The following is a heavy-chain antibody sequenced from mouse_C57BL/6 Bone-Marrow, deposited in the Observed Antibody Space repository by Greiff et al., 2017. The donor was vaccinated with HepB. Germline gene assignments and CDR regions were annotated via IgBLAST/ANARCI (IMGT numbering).Heavy chain of an antibody. CDR2: IRNKANNHAT. D-gene: IGHD1-1*01. J-gene: IGHJ4*01. V-gene: IGHV6-6*01. Sequence: EVKLVESGGGLVQPGGSMKLSCAASGFTFSDAWMDWVRQSPEKGLEWVAEIRNKANNHATYYAESVKGRFTISRDDSKSSVYLQMNSLRAEDTGIYYCTRGVTTVVASYYYAMDYWGQGTSVTVSS. CDR3: TRGVTTVVASYYYAMDY. CDR1: GFTFSDAW.